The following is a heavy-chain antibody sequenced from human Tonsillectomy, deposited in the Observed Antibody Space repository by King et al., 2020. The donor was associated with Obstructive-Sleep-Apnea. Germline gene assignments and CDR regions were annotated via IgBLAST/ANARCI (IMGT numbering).Heavy chain of an antibody. CDR2: IYPSGGTT. Sequence: VQLVESGAEVKKPGASVKVSCKASGYTFTSYYIHWVRQAPGQGLEWMGIIYPSGGTTSYSRKFQGRVTMTRDTSTSTVYMDLSSLRSEDTAVYYCARELLYSGTYYGDFDYWGQGTLVTVSS. V-gene: IGHV1-46*01. D-gene: IGHD1-26*01. CDR1: GYTFTSYY. CDR3: ARELLYSGTYYGDFDY. J-gene: IGHJ4*02.